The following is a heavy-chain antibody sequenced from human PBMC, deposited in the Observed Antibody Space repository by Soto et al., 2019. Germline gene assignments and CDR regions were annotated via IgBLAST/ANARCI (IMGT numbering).Heavy chain of an antibody. V-gene: IGHV3-21*01. J-gene: IGHJ6*02. CDR1: GFTFSSYS. CDR2: ISSSSSYI. CDR3: ARDRESSQDYGMDV. Sequence: PGGSLRLSCVASGFTFSSYSMNWVRQAPGKGLEWVSSISSSSSYIYYADSVKGRFTISRDNAKNSLYLQMNSLRAEDTAVYYCARDRESSQDYGMDVWGQGTTVTVSS.